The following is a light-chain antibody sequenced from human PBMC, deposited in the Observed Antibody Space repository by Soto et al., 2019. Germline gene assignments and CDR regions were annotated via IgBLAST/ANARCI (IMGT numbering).Light chain of an antibody. Sequence: ELVLTQSPGTLSLSPGESAALSCRASQPVSSNFLAWYQQEPGQAPRLLIYGVSSRASGIPDRFFGSGSGTDFTLTINRREPEEFAVYYCQKYGSSGTFGQGTKVDIK. V-gene: IGKV3-20*01. CDR1: QPVSSNF. CDR2: GVS. CDR3: QKYGSSGT. J-gene: IGKJ1*01.